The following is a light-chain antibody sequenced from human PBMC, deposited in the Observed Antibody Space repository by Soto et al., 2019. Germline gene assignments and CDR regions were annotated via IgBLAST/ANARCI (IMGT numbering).Light chain of an antibody. CDR3: QQYSDSAWT. CDR2: GAS. Sequence: EIVLTQSPGTLSLSPGERATLSCRASQSVSSSYLGWYQQKPGQAPRLHIFGASSRATGIPDRFSGSGSESDFTLTITRLEPEDFAVYYCQQYSDSAWTFGQGTRVEIK. V-gene: IGKV3-20*01. CDR1: QSVSSSY. J-gene: IGKJ1*01.